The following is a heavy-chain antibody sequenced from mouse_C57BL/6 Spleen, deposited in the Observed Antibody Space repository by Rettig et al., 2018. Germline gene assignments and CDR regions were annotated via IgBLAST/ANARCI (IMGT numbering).Heavy chain of an antibody. J-gene: IGHJ2*01. D-gene: IGHD2-4*01. V-gene: IGHV1-26*01. CDR3: ARSDYDYDDYFDY. Sequence: EVQLQQSGPELVKPGASVKISCKASGYTFTDYYMNWVKQSHGKSLEWIGDINPNNGGTSYNQKFKGKATLTVDKSSSTAYMELRSLTSEDSAVYYCARSDYDYDDYFDYWGQGTTLTVSS. CDR1: GYTFTDYY. CDR2: INPNNGGT.